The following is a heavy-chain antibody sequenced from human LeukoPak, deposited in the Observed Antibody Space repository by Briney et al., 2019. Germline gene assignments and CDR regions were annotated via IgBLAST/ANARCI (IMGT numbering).Heavy chain of an antibody. CDR1: GFTFSSYS. CDR2: ISSSSSYI. V-gene: IGHV3-21*01. Sequence: GGSLRLSCAASGFTFSSYSMNWVRQAPGRGLEWVSSISSSSSYIYYADSVKGRFTISRDNAKNSLYLQMNSLRAEDTAVYYCARERRKAFDIWGQGTMVTVSS. J-gene: IGHJ3*02. CDR3: ARERRKAFDI.